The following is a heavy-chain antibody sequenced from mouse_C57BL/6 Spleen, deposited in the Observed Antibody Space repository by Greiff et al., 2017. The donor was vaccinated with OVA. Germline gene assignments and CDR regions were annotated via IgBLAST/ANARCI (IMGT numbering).Heavy chain of an antibody. J-gene: IGHJ2*01. V-gene: IGHV8-12*01. CDR1: GFSLSTSGMG. CDR3: ARGTVVDYFDY. Sequence: QVTLKESGPGLLQSSQTLSLTCSFSGFSLSTSGMGVSWIRQPSGKGLEWLAHLYWDDDKRYNPSLKSQLTISKDTSRNQVFLKITIVDTAATATYYYARGTVVDYFDYWGQGTTLTVSS. D-gene: IGHD1-1*01. CDR2: LYWDDDK.